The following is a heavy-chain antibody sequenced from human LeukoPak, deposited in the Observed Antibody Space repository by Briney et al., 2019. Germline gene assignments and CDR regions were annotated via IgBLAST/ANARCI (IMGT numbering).Heavy chain of an antibody. Sequence: PGGSLRLSCAASGFTFSSYGMHWVRQAPGKGLEWVAVISYDGSNKYYADSVKGRFTISRDNSKNTLYLQMNSLRAEDTAVYYCANDPATHDYGDYWGQGTLVTVSS. V-gene: IGHV3-30*18. CDR2: ISYDGSNK. CDR1: GFTFSSYG. J-gene: IGHJ4*02. CDR3: ANDPATHDYGDY. D-gene: IGHD2-2*01.